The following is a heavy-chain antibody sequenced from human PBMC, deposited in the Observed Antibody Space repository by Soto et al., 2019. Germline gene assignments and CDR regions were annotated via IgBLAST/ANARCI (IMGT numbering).Heavy chain of an antibody. CDR2: INHSGST. D-gene: IGHD3-16*02. V-gene: IGHV4-34*01. CDR3: ARVASVTELSGNDY. CDR1: GGSFSGYY. J-gene: IGHJ4*02. Sequence: SETLSLTCAVYGGSFSGYYWSWIRQPPGKGLEWIGEINHSGSTNYNPSLKSRVTISVDTSKNQFSLKLSSVTAADTAVYYCARVASVTELSGNDYWGQGTLVTVSS.